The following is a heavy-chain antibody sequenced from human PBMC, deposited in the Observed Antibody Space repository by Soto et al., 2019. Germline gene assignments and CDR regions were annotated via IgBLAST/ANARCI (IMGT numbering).Heavy chain of an antibody. V-gene: IGHV1-2*02. CDR1: GYTFTGYY. CDR2: INPNSGGT. CDR3: ARDRRYCSSTSCSPNWFDP. D-gene: IGHD2-2*01. J-gene: IGHJ5*02. Sequence: ASVKVSCKASGYTFTGYYMHWVRQAPGQGLEWMGWINPNSGGTNYAQKFQGRVTMTRDTSISTAYMELSRLRSDDTAVYYCARDRRYCSSTSCSPNWFDPWGQGTLVTVSS.